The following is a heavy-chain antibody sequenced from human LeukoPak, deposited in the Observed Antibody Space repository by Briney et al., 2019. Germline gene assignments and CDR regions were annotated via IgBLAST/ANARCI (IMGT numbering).Heavy chain of an antibody. V-gene: IGHV5-51*01. Sequence: GESLKISCKGSGYSFPIYWIGWVRQMPGKGLEWMGIIYPGDPDTRYSPSFQGQVTISADKSISTAYLQWSSLKASDTAMYYCARHSSSGYYYLDAFDIWGQGTMVTVSS. D-gene: IGHD3-22*01. CDR1: GYSFPIYW. CDR3: ARHSSSGYYYLDAFDI. CDR2: IYPGDPDT. J-gene: IGHJ3*02.